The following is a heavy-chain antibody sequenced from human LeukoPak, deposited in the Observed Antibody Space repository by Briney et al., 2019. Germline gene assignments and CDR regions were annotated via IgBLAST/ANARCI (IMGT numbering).Heavy chain of an antibody. CDR1: GGSFSGYY. J-gene: IGHJ5*02. CDR3: ARGPSLAAAGTHLVWFDP. Sequence: PSETLSLTCAVYGGSFSGYYWSWVRQPPGKGLEWIGEINHSGNTNYNPSLTSRVTISVDTSKNQFSLKLSSVTAADTAVYYCARGPSLAAAGTHLVWFDPWGQGTLVTVSS. V-gene: IGHV4-34*01. D-gene: IGHD6-13*01. CDR2: INHSGNT.